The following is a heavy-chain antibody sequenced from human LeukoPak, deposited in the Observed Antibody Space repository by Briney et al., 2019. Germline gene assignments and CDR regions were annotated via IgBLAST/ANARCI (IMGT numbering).Heavy chain of an antibody. CDR3: AKSRWEPTGPPFDY. D-gene: IGHD1-26*01. CDR2: FDREDAET. CDR1: GYTLTELS. V-gene: IGHV1-24*01. J-gene: IGHJ4*02. Sequence: ASVKVSCKLSGYTLTELSMHWVRQAPGKGLEWMGSFDREDAETIYAQEFQGSVTMTEDTSTDTAYMGLSSLGSEDTAVYYCAKSRWEPTGPPFDYWGQGTLVTVSS.